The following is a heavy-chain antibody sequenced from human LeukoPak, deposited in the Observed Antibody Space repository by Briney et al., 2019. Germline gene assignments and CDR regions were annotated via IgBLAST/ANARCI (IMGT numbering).Heavy chain of an antibody. CDR2: IYTSGST. CDR1: GGSISSGSYY. Sequence: PSETLSLTCTVSGGSISSGSYYWSWIRQPAGKGLEWIGRIYTSGSTNYNPSLKSRVTISVDTSKNQFSLKLSSVTAADTAVYYCASDTYYYGSGTGFDPWGQGTLVTVSS. CDR3: ASDTYYYGSGTGFDP. V-gene: IGHV4-61*02. J-gene: IGHJ5*02. D-gene: IGHD3-10*01.